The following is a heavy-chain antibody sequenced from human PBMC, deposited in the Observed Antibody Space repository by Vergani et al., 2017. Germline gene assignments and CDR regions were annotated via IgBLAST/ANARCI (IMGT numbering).Heavy chain of an antibody. Sequence: QVQLVESGGGLVKPGGSLRLSCAASGFTISDYYMSWIRQAPGKGLEWVSYISSSGSTIYYADSVKGRFTISRDNSKNTVYLQMNSLKAEDRATYYCAREERSNTSPFVGDWGQGTLVTV. CDR1: GFTISDYY. V-gene: IGHV3-11*01. D-gene: IGHD2/OR15-2a*01. CDR3: AREERSNTSPFVGD. CDR2: ISSSGSTI. J-gene: IGHJ4*02.